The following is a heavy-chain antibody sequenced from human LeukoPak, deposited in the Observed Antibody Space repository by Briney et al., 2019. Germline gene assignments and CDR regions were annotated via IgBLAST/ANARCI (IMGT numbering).Heavy chain of an antibody. D-gene: IGHD5-18*01. J-gene: IGHJ4*02. CDR1: GFTFSSSW. CDR2: INPEGSEK. V-gene: IGHV3-7*01. Sequence: GGSLRLSCAASGFTFSSSWMDWVRQAPGKGLEWVASINPEGSEKYSADSVKGRFTISRDNAKNSLYLQMDSLRVEDTAFYYCARDLAYSRLDYWGQGMLVTVSS. CDR3: ARDLAYSRLDY.